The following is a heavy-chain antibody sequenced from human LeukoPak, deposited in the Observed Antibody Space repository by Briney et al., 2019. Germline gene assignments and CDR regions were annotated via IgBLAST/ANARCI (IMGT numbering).Heavy chain of an antibody. Sequence: SETLSLTCTVSGGSVSSVNHYWRWMRQPPGKGLEWIGYIHYSGSTTYNPSLKSRVTISIDTSKTQFSLKLSSVTAADTALYYCARVDYYHYYMDVWGTGTTVTVSS. CDR1: GGSVSSVNHY. CDR3: ARVDYYHYYMDV. V-gene: IGHV4-61*01. CDR2: IHYSGST. J-gene: IGHJ6*03.